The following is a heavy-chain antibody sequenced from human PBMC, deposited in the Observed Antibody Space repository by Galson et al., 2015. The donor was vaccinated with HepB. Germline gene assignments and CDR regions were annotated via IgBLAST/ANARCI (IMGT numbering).Heavy chain of an antibody. CDR3: ARARGKTQPFDY. CDR2: IYYSGST. CDR1: GGSVSSGSYY. Sequence: LSLTCTVSGGSVSSGSYYWSWIRQPPGKGLEWIGYIYYSGSTNYNPSLKSRVTISVDTSKNQFSLKLSSVTTADTAVYYCARARGKTQPFDYWGQGTLVTVSS. J-gene: IGHJ4*02. V-gene: IGHV4-61*01. D-gene: IGHD3-16*01.